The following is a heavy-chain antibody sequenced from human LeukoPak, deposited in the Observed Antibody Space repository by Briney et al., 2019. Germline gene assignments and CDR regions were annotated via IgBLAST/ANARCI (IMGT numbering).Heavy chain of an antibody. J-gene: IGHJ6*02. CDR2: ISWNSGSI. CDR1: GFTFDDYA. V-gene: IGHV3-9*01. D-gene: IGHD1-1*01. Sequence: GGSLRLSCAASGFTFDDYAMHWVRQAPGKGLEWVSGISWNSGSIGYADSVKGRFTISRDNAKNSLYLQMNSLRAEDTAVYYCTRDWRKAGMDVWGQGTTVTVSS. CDR3: TRDWRKAGMDV.